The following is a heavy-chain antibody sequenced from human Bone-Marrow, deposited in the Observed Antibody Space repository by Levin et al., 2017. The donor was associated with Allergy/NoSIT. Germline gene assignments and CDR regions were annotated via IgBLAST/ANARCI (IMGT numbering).Heavy chain of an antibody. CDR2: IYPSDSDT. Sequence: PGGSLRLSCKGSGYTFTSHWIGWVRQMPGKGLEWMGIIYPSDSDTRYNPSIQGQVTISADKSISTAYLQWSSLKASDTAIYYCARHGKTSLRFDAFDIWGQGTMVTVSS. J-gene: IGHJ3*02. V-gene: IGHV5-51*01. CDR3: ARHGKTSLRFDAFDI. CDR1: GYTFTSHW.